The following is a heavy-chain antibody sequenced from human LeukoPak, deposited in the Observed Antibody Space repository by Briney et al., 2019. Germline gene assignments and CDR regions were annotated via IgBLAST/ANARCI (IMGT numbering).Heavy chain of an antibody. V-gene: IGHV3-23*01. Sequence: PGGSLRLSCAASGFTFSRYAMSWVRPAPGKGLEWVSAISGSGGSTYYADSVKGGFSISTDNSKNTLYLKINSLRAEDTAVYYGAKAATVVATILTGGYYFDYWGQGTLVTVSS. CDR3: AKAATVVATILTGGYYFDY. J-gene: IGHJ4*02. CDR1: GFTFSRYA. CDR2: ISGSGGST. D-gene: IGHD3-9*01.